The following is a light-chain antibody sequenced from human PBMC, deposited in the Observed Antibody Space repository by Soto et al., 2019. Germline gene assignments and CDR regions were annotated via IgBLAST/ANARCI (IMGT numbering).Light chain of an antibody. J-gene: IGLJ1*01. V-gene: IGLV2-14*02. CDR2: EVT. CDR3: SSFTSRFTFV. Sequence: QSALTQPASVSGSPGQSITISCTGTSSDVGAYDLVSWYQHHPGKVPKLMISEVTNRPSGVSDRFSGSKSGNTASLTISGLQAEDEADYYCSSFTSRFTFVFGTGTKLTVL. CDR1: SSDVGAYDL.